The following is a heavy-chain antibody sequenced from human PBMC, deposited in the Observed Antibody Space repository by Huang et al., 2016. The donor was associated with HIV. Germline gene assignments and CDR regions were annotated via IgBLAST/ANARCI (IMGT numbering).Heavy chain of an antibody. V-gene: IGHV3-23*01. CDR3: AKDADTSGYDVLGPFGS. D-gene: IGHD3-3*01. Sequence: VLLLESGGGLVQPGGSLRLSCVASGFTFSSYAMSWVRQAPRKGVEWVSGITVCINNSYYAHSVKGRFAVSRDDSTNTLYLQMNSLRAEDTAVYYCAKDADTSGYDVLGPFGSWGQGTLVTVSS. J-gene: IGHJ4*02. CDR1: GFTFSSYA. CDR2: ITVCINNS.